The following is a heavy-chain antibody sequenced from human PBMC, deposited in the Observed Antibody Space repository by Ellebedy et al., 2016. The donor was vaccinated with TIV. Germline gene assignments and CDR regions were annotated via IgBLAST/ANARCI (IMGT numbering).Heavy chain of an antibody. D-gene: IGHD3-10*01. CDR2: INPNSGGT. CDR1: GYTFTGYY. CDR3: AIDREVRGVIEHGMDV. Sequence: AASVKVSCKASGYTFTGYYMHWVRQAPGQGLEWKGWINPNSGGTNYAQKFQGWVTMTRDTSISTAYMELSRLRSDDTAVYYCAIDREVRGVIEHGMDVWGQGTTVTVSS. V-gene: IGHV1-2*04. J-gene: IGHJ6*02.